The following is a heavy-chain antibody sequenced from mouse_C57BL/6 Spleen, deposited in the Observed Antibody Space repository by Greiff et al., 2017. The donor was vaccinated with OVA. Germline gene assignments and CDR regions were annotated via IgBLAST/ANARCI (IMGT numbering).Heavy chain of an antibody. D-gene: IGHD2-2*01. CDR1: GYTFTDYY. CDR3: ASGSLYYGYDEGAY. CDR2: INPNNGGT. Sequence: EVQLQQSGPELVKPGASVKISCKASGYTFTDYYMNWVKQSHGKSLEWIGDINPNNGGTSYNQKFKGKATLTVDKSSSTGYMELRSLTSEDSAVYYCASGSLYYGYDEGAYWGQGTTLTVSS. V-gene: IGHV1-26*01. J-gene: IGHJ2*01.